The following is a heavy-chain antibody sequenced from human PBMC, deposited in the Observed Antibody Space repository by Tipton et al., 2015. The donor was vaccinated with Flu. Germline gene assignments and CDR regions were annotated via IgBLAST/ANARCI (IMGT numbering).Heavy chain of an antibody. Sequence: TLSLTCTVSGGSISSYYWSWIRQPAGKGLEWIGRIYSGGNTDYNPSLKSRVTMSVDTSRNQFSLKVKSVTVADTAVYYCARGVMGAGGTGFDYWGQGILVTVSS. CDR2: IYSGGNT. CDR1: GGSISSYY. V-gene: IGHV4-4*07. CDR3: ARGVMGAGGTGFDY. D-gene: IGHD3-16*01. J-gene: IGHJ4*02.